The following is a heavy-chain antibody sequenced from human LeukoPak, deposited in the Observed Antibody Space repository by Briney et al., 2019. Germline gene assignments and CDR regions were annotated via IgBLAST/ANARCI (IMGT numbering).Heavy chain of an antibody. CDR3: ARDPLPKTNYCGGDCYFDY. V-gene: IGHV1-8*01. J-gene: IGHJ4*02. D-gene: IGHD2-21*01. CDR1: GYTFTSYD. Sequence: GASVKVSCKASGYTFTSYDINWVRQATGQGLEWMGWMNPNSGNTGYAQKFQGRVTMTRNTSISTAYMGLSSLRSEDTAVYYCARDPLPKTNYCGGDCYFDYWGQGTLVTVSS. CDR2: MNPNSGNT.